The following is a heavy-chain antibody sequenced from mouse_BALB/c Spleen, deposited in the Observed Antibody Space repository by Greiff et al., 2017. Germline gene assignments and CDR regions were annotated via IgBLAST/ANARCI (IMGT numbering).Heavy chain of an antibody. CDR1: GFTFSSYA. V-gene: IGHV5-9-4*01. CDR2: ISSGGSYT. CDR3: AREMHYYGYVGAMDY. D-gene: IGHD1-2*01. J-gene: IGHJ4*01. Sequence: EVQLVESGGGLVKPGGSLKLSCAASGFTFSSYAMSWVRQSPEKRLEWVAEISSGGSYTYYPDTVTGRFTISRDNAKNTLYLEMSSLRSEDTAMYYCAREMHYYGYVGAMDYWGQGTSVTVSS.